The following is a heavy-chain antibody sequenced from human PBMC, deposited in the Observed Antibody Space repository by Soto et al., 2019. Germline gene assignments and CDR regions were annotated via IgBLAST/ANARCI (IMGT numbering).Heavy chain of an antibody. CDR2: ISYDGSNK. D-gene: IGHD1-26*01. CDR3: ARVEGTSGSYPAY. J-gene: IGHJ4*02. CDR1: GFTFSSYA. Sequence: QVQLVESGGGVVQPGRSLRLSCAASGFTFSSYAMHWVRQAPGKGLEWVAVISYDGSNKYYADSVKGRFTISRDNSKNTLYLQMNSLRAEDTAVYYCARVEGTSGSYPAYWGQGTLVTVSS. V-gene: IGHV3-30-3*01.